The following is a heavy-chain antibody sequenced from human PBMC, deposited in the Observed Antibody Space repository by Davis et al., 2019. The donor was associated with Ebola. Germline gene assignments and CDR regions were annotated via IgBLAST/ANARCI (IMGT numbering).Heavy chain of an antibody. CDR3: ARGSGSYYSYYFDY. D-gene: IGHD3-10*01. CDR2: ISYDGSNK. V-gene: IGHV3-30*03. J-gene: IGHJ4*02. Sequence: GESLKISCAASGFTFSSYGMHWVRQAPGKGLEWVAVISYDGSNKYYADSVKGRFTISRDNSKNTLYLQMNSLRAEDTAVYYCARGSGSYYSYYFDYWGQGTLVTVSS. CDR1: GFTFSSYG.